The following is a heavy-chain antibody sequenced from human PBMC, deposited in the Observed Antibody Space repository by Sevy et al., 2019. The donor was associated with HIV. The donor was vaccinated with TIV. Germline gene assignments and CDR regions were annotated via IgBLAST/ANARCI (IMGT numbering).Heavy chain of an antibody. V-gene: IGHV3-21*01. D-gene: IGHD5-12*01. CDR1: GFSFNTFS. CDR3: VRDQKGQYSAYDGAGYYGMDV. CDR2: ISSSSNYI. Sequence: GESLKISCAASGFSFNTFSMNWVRQRPEKGLEWVSSISSSSNYIFYADSVKGRFTISRDNAKDSLYLQINSLRAEDTAVYYCVRDQKGQYSAYDGAGYYGMDVWGPGTTVTVSS. J-gene: IGHJ6*02.